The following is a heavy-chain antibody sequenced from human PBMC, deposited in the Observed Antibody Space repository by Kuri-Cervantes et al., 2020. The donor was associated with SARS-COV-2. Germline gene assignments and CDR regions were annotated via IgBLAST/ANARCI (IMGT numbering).Heavy chain of an antibody. CDR3: ANDRAAVAVELAPFDY. D-gene: IGHD6-19*01. CDR1: GFTFSTYR. V-gene: IGHV3-64*02. Sequence: GESLKISCAASGFTFSTYRMHWIRQAPGKGLEYVSAITSDGDTTFYADSVKGRFTISRDNSKNTLYLQLGSLRAEDMAVYYCANDRAAVAVELAPFDYWGQGTLVTVSS. CDR2: ITSDGDTT. J-gene: IGHJ4*02.